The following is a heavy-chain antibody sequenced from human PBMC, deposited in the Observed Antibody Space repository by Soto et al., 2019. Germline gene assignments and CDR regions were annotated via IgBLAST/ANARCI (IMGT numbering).Heavy chain of an antibody. CDR3: AKDCSTVTLPYYYYGMDV. D-gene: IGHD4-17*01. Sequence: HPGGSLRLSCAASGFTFSSYGMHWVRQAPGKGLEWVAVISYDGSNKYYADSVKGRFTISRDNSKNTLYLQMNSLRAEDTAVYYCAKDCSTVTLPYYYYGMDVWGQGTTVTVSS. CDR1: GFTFSSYG. CDR2: ISYDGSNK. V-gene: IGHV3-30*18. J-gene: IGHJ6*02.